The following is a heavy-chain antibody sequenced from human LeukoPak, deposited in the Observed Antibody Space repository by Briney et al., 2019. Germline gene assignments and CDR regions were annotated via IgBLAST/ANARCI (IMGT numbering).Heavy chain of an antibody. D-gene: IGHD5-12*01. J-gene: IGHJ1*01. CDR1: GYTFTGYY. CDR3: ARGYSGYDGGEYFQH. CDR2: INPNSGGT. Sequence: GASVKVSCKASGYTFTGYYMHWVRQAPGQGLEWMGWINPNSGGTNYAQKFQGRVTMTRDTSISTAYMELSRLRSDDTAVYYCARGYSGYDGGEYFQHWGQGTLVTVSS. V-gene: IGHV1-2*02.